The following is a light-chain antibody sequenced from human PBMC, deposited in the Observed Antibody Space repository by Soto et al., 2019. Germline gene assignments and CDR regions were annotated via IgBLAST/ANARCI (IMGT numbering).Light chain of an antibody. J-gene: IGKJ2*01. CDR3: QQYNSYPRT. V-gene: IGKV1-5*01. CDR2: DAS. Sequence: DIQMTQSPSTLSASVGDRVTITCRVGQSISGWLAWYQQKPGKAPNLLIYDASSLESGVPSRFSGSGSGTEFTLTISSLQPDAFATYHCQQYNSYPRTFGQGTKLEIK. CDR1: QSISGW.